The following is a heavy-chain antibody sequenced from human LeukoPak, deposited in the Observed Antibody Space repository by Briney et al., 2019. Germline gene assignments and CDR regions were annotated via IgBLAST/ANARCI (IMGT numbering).Heavy chain of an antibody. D-gene: IGHD3-10*01. J-gene: IGHJ4*02. CDR2: ASSTGKYI. CDR3: ARPSITLVRGELVYYFDY. V-gene: IGHV3-21*01. CDR1: GFTYSTSS. Sequence: PGGSLRLSCATSGFTYSTSSINWVRQAPGKGLEWVASASSTGKYIYYDDSVKGRFTISRDNAKNSLYLQMNSLRAEDTAVYYCARPSITLVRGELVYYFDYWGQGTLVTVSS.